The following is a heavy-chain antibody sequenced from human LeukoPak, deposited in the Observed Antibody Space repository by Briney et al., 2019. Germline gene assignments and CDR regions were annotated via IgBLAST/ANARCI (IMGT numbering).Heavy chain of an antibody. J-gene: IGHJ4*02. CDR1: GGSISSYY. Sequence: SETLSLTCTVSGGSISSYYWSWIRQPPGKGLEWIGYIYYSGSTNYDPSLKSRVTISVDTSKNQFSLKLSSVTAADTAVYYCARARDYGGDDYWGQGTLVTVSS. D-gene: IGHD4-23*01. CDR2: IYYSGST. CDR3: ARARDYGGDDY. V-gene: IGHV4-59*01.